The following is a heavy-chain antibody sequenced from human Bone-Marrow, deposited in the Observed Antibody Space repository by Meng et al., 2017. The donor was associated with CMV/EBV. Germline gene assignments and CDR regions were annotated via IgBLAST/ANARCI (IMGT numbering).Heavy chain of an antibody. CDR2: IYSGGSTT. CDR3: AKGQQLVQRAFDI. CDR1: GFTFSSYS. J-gene: IGHJ3*02. Sequence: GESLKISCAASGFTFSSYSMSWVRQAPGKGLEWVSVIYSGGSTTSYADSVKGRFTISRDNSKNTLYLQMNSLRAEDTAVYYCAKGQQLVQRAFDIWGQGTMVTVSS. D-gene: IGHD6-13*01. V-gene: IGHV3-23*03.